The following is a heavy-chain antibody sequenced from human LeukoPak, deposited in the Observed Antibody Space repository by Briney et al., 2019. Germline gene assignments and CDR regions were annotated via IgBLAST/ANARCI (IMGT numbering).Heavy chain of an antibody. Sequence: SETLSLTCTVSGGSISSYYWSWIRQPAGKGLEWIGRIYTSGSTNYNPSLKSRVTMSVDKSKNQFSLKLSSVTAADTAVYYCARGRSIPAAGAFDYWGQGTLVTVSS. J-gene: IGHJ4*02. CDR2: IYTSGST. CDR1: GGSISSYY. CDR3: ARGRSIPAAGAFDY. V-gene: IGHV4-4*07. D-gene: IGHD6-13*01.